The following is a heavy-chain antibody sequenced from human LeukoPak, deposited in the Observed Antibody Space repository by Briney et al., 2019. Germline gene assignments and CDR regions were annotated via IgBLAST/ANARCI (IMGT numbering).Heavy chain of an antibody. CDR1: GFTFSSYA. J-gene: IGHJ4*02. Sequence: GGSLRLSCAASGFTFSSYAMHWIRQAPGKGLEWVAVISYDGSNKYYADSVKGRFTISRDNSKNTLYLQMNSLRAEDTAVYYCARDHGALLSSPYPPTHWGQGTLVTVSS. CDR3: ARDHGALLSSPYPPTH. CDR2: ISYDGSNK. D-gene: IGHD3-10*01. V-gene: IGHV3-30*04.